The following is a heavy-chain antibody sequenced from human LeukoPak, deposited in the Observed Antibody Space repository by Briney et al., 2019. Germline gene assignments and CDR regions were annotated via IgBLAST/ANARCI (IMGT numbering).Heavy chain of an antibody. J-gene: IGHJ4*02. CDR3: ARHGRGGGKPRRYYFDY. CDR2: IYYSGST. D-gene: IGHD1-14*01. V-gene: IGHV4-39*01. Sequence: SETLSLTCTVSGGSISSSSYYWGWIRQPPGKGLEWIGRIYYSGSTYYNPSLKSRVTISVDTSKNQFSLKLSSVTAADTAVYYCARHGRGGGKPRRYYFDYWGQGTLVTVSS. CDR1: GGSISSSSYY.